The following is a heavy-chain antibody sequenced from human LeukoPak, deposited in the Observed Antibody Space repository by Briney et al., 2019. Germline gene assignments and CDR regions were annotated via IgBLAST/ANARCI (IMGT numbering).Heavy chain of an antibody. CDR3: ARQTYDSSGYYYVDY. D-gene: IGHD3-22*01. J-gene: IGHJ4*02. CDR1: GGSISSSSYY. CDR2: IYYSGST. V-gene: IGHV4-39*01. Sequence: SETLSLTCTVSGGSISSSSYYWGWIRQPPGKGLEWIGSIYYSGSTYYNPSLKSRVTISVDTSKNQFSLKLSSVTAADTAVYYCARQTYDSSGYYYVDYWGQGILVTVSS.